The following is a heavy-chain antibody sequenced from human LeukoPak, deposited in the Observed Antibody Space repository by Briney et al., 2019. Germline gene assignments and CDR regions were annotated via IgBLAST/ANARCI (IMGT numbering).Heavy chain of an antibody. D-gene: IGHD2-15*01. CDR2: IYYSGST. CDR1: GGSISSYY. V-gene: IGHV4-59*01. Sequence: SETLSLTCTVSGGSISSYYWSWIRQPPGKGLEWIGYIYYSGSTNYNPSLKSRVTISVDTSKNQFSLQLSSVTAADTAVYYCARWSLGVVVAATPSGFLDAFDIWGQRTMVTVSS. CDR3: ARWSLGVVVAATPSGFLDAFDI. J-gene: IGHJ3*02.